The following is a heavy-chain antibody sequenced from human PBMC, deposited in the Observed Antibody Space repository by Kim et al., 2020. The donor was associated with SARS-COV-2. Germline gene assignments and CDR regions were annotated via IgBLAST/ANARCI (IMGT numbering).Heavy chain of an antibody. D-gene: IGHD3-22*01. CDR1: GGSVNSNSYY. V-gene: IGHV4-39*01. CDR3: GSHLIWYYFDNSGHLMVESCGVDV. CDR2: GYYNGST. J-gene: IGHJ6*04. Sequence: SETLSLTCTVSGGSVNSNSYYWGWVRQPPGKGLEWIGSGYYNGSTYNNLSLKSRVFISVDTSRNQFSLKLTSVTAADTAVYYCGSHLIWYYFDNSGHLMVESCGVDVWGEGTTVAVSS.